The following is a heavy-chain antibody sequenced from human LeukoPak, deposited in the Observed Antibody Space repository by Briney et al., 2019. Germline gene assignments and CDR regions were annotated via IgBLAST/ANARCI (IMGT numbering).Heavy chain of an antibody. CDR3: AVVEGYYDSSGYHYYFDY. J-gene: IGHJ4*02. D-gene: IGHD3-22*01. CDR1: GGSISSSSYY. V-gene: IGHV4-39*07. Sequence: SETLSLTCTVSGGSISSSSYYWGWIRQPPGKGLEWIGSIYYSGSTYYNPSPKSRVTISVDTFKNQFSLKLSSVTAADTAVYYCAVVEGYYDSSGYHYYFDYWGQGTLVTVSS. CDR2: IYYSGST.